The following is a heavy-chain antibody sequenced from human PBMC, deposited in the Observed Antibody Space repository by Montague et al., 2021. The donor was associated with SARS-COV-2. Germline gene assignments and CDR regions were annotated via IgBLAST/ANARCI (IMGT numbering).Heavy chain of an antibody. CDR2: TYYRSKWYN. CDR3: ASGRMVPYSSSWTTLYYYYGMDV. V-gene: IGHV6-1*01. Sequence: CAISGDSVSSNSAAWNWIRQSPSRGLEWLGRTYYRSKWYNDYVVSVKSRITINPDTSKNQFSLQLNSVTPEDTAVYYCASGRMVPYSSSWTTLYYYYGMDVWGQGTTVTVS. J-gene: IGHJ6*02. CDR1: GDSVSSNSAA. D-gene: IGHD6-13*01.